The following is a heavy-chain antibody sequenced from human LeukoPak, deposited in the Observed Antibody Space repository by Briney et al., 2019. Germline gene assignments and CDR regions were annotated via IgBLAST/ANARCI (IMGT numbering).Heavy chain of an antibody. CDR1: GGSIRSYY. CDR2: AYYSGST. CDR3: ARRVGRWFGERAYYYNYMDV. V-gene: IGHV4-59*08. D-gene: IGHD3-10*01. J-gene: IGHJ6*03. Sequence: SETLSLTCTVSGGSIRSYYWSWIRQPPGKGLEWIGYAYYSGSTNYNPSLKSRVTISVDTSKNQFSLKLSSVTAADTAVYYCARRVGRWFGERAYYYNYMDVWGKGTTVTISS.